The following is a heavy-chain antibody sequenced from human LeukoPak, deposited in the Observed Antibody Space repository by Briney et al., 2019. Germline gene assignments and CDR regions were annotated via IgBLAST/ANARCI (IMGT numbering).Heavy chain of an antibody. D-gene: IGHD3-22*01. CDR2: VSDGGGNT. Sequence: GGSLRLSCEASGFTFSSYAMIWVRQPPGKGLEWVSAVSDGGGNTYYADSVKGRFTISRDNSKNTLYLQMNSLRAEDTAVYYCAKRKSYYYDSSGYHDYWGQGTLVTVSS. J-gene: IGHJ4*02. CDR1: GFTFSSYA. V-gene: IGHV3-23*01. CDR3: AKRKSYYYDSSGYHDY.